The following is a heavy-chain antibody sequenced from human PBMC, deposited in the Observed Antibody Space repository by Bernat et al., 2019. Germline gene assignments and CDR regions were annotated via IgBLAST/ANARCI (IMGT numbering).Heavy chain of an antibody. V-gene: IGHV3-30*03. J-gene: IGHJ4*02. CDR3: TTEHQGSEFIY. CDR1: GFTFSSYG. Sequence: QVQLVESGGGVVQPGRSLRLSCAASGFTFSSYGMHWVRQAPGKGLEWVAVISYDGSNKYYADSVKGRFTISRDNSKNTLYLQMNSLKTEDTALYYCTTEHQGSEFIYWGQGTLVTVSS. D-gene: IGHD2/OR15-2a*01. CDR2: ISYDGSNK.